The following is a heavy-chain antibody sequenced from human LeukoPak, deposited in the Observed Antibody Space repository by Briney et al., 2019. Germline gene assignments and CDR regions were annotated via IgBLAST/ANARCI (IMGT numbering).Heavy chain of an antibody. D-gene: IGHD3-10*01. CDR2: IKPDGSEK. CDR3: ARDLLWFGEPNPDY. V-gene: IGHV3-7*01. Sequence: GGSLRLSCAASGFTFSSYWMTWVRQAPGKGLEWVANIKPDGSEKSYVDSVRGRFTISRDNAKNSLHLQMNSLRAEDTAAYYCARDLLWFGEPNPDYWGQGTLVTVSS. CDR1: GFTFSSYW. J-gene: IGHJ4*02.